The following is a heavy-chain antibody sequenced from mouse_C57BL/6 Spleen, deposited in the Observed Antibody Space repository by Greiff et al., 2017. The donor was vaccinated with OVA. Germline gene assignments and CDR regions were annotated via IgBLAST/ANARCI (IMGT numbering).Heavy chain of an antibody. V-gene: IGHV1-69*01. CDR2: IDPSDSYT. CDR3: ARYYGSSFLYFDY. CDR1: GYTFTSYW. J-gene: IGHJ2*01. Sequence: VQLQQPGAELVMPGASVKLSCKASGYTFTSYWMHWVKQRPGQGLEWIGEIDPSDSYTNYNQKFKGKSTLTVDKSSSTAYMQLSSLTSEDSAVYYCARYYGSSFLYFDYWGQGTTLTVSS. D-gene: IGHD1-1*01.